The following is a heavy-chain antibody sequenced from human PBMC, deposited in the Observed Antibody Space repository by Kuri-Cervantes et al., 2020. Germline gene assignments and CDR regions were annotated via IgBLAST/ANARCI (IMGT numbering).Heavy chain of an antibody. D-gene: IGHD1-26*01. V-gene: IGHV1-69*05. CDR2: IIPIFGTA. J-gene: IGHJ6*03. CDR1: GGTFSSYA. Sequence: SVKVSCEASGGTFSSYAISWVRQAPGQGLEWMGGIIPIFGTANYAQKFQGRVTITTDESTSTAYMELSSLRSEDTAVYCCARVGVGATVPKYYYYYMDVWGRGTTVTVSS. CDR3: ARVGVGATVPKYYYYYMDV.